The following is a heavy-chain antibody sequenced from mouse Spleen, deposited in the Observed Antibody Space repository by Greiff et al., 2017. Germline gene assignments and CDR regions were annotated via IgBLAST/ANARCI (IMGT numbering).Heavy chain of an antibody. V-gene: IGHV5-9-2*01. D-gene: IGHD2-1*01. J-gene: IGHJ2*01. Sequence: EVQVVESGGGLVKPGGSLKLSCAASGFTFSSYGMSWVRQTPEKRLEWVATISGGGSYTYYPDSVKGRFTISRDNAKNNLYLQMSSLRSEDTALYYCARHGNFYYFDYWGQGTTLTVSS. CDR2: ISGGGSYT. CDR1: GFTFSSYG. CDR3: ARHGNFYYFDY.